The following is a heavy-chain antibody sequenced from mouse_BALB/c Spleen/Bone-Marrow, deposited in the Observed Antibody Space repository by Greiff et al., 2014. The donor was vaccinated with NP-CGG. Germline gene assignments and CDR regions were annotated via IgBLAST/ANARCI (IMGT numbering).Heavy chain of an antibody. CDR3: ARSYDGYPYAMNY. D-gene: IGHD2-3*01. V-gene: IGHV1S135*01. J-gene: IGHJ4*01. Sequence: EVQLQQSGPELMKPGASVKISCKASGYLFTSYYMHWVKQSHGESLEWIGYFDPFNGGTSYNQKFKGKATLTVDKSSCTAYMHLSSLTSEDSAVYFCARSYDGYPYAMNYWGQGTSVTVSS. CDR2: FDPFNGGT. CDR1: GYLFTSYY.